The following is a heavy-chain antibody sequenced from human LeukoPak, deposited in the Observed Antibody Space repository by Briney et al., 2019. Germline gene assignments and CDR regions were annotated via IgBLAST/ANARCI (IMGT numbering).Heavy chain of an antibody. J-gene: IGHJ4*02. V-gene: IGHV3-30*02. CDR1: GFAFNDFA. Sequence: GGSLRLSCAASGFAFNDFAMYWVRQAPGKGLDWVALIRRDGSHKYYAHSIKGRFTISRDNSKNTLYLQMSSLRAEDTAVYYCAKSSIMFAAGRLGSIDFWGQGTLVTVFS. D-gene: IGHD6-25*01. CDR3: AKSSIMFAAGRLGSIDF. CDR2: IRRDGSHK.